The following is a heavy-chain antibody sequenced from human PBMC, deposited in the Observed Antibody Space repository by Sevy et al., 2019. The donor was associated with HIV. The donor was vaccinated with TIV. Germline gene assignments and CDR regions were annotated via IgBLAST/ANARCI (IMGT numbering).Heavy chain of an antibody. CDR3: TTDAPITMVRGVIKQPYYYGMDV. Sequence: GGSLRLSCAASGFTFSNAWMSWVRQAPGKGLEWVGRIKSKTDGGTTDYAAPVKGRFTISRDDSKNTLYLQMNSLKTEETAVYYSTTDAPITMVRGVIKQPYYYGMDVWGQGTTVTVSS. CDR1: GFTFSNAW. J-gene: IGHJ6*02. V-gene: IGHV3-15*01. D-gene: IGHD3-10*01. CDR2: IKSKTDGGTT.